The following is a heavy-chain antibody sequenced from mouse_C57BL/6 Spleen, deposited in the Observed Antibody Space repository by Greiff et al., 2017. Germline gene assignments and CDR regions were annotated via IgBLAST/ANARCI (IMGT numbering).Heavy chain of an antibody. CDR1: GYTFTSYT. V-gene: IGHV1-4*01. CDR2: INPSSGYT. Sequence: QVLLQQSGAELARPGASVKMSCKASGYTFTSYTMHWVKQRPGQGLEWIGYINPSSGYTKYNQKFKYKATLTADKSSSTAYMQLSSLTSEDSAVYYCARLRIYAMDYWGQGISVTVSS. CDR3: ARLRIYAMDY. J-gene: IGHJ4*01.